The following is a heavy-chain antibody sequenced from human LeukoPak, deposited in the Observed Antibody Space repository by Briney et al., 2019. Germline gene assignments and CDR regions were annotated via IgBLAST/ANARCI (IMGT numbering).Heavy chain of an antibody. CDR2: ISYDGGNK. CDR3: AKDIRTVDIVATTPDY. D-gene: IGHD5-12*01. Sequence: PGRSLRLSCAASGFTFSSYGMHWVRQAPGKGLEWVAVISYDGGNKYYADSVKGRFTISRDNSKNTLYLQMNSLRAEDTAVYYCAKDIRTVDIVATTPDYWGQGTLVTVSS. J-gene: IGHJ4*02. V-gene: IGHV3-30*18. CDR1: GFTFSSYG.